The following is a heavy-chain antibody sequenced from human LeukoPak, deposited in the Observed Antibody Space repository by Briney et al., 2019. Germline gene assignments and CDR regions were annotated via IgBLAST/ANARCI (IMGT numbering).Heavy chain of an antibody. J-gene: IGHJ6*03. D-gene: IGHD3-22*01. V-gene: IGHV4-34*01. CDR2: INHSGST. Sequence: PSETLSLTCAVYGGSFSGYYWSWIRQPPGKGLEWIGEINHSGSTNYNPSLKSRVTISVDTSKNQFSLKLSSVTAADTAVYYCARGRFDYYDTSGYYRPREYYYYYYMDVWGKGTTVTISS. CDR3: ARGRFDYYDTSGYYRPREYYYYYYMDV. CDR1: GGSFSGYY.